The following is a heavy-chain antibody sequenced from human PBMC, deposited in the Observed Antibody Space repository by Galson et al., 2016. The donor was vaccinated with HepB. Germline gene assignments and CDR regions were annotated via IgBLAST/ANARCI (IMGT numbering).Heavy chain of an antibody. CDR2: IWYDGSTK. Sequence: SLRLSCAASGFTFSNFGMHWVRQAPGKGPEWLAIIWYDGSTKFYADSVKGRFNIPRDNSNHTLYLQMNNLRAEDTAVYFCARNRGQIVPGLFFYFYYGLDVWGQGTTVTVSS. CDR3: ARNRGQIVPGLFFYFYYGLDV. V-gene: IGHV3-33*01. D-gene: IGHD2/OR15-2a*01. CDR1: GFTFSNFG. J-gene: IGHJ6*02.